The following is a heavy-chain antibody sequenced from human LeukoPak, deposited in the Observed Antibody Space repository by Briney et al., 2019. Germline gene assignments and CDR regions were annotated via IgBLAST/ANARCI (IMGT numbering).Heavy chain of an antibody. CDR3: ARRSAAAGDAFDI. V-gene: IGHV4-59*12. D-gene: IGHD6-13*01. CDR2: IYYSGST. Sequence: SETLSLTCTVSGGSISSYYWSWIRQPPGKGLEWIGYIYYSGSTNYNPSLKSRVTISVDTSKNQFSLKLSSVTAADTAVYYWARRSAAAGDAFDIWGQGTMVTVSS. CDR1: GGSISSYY. J-gene: IGHJ3*02.